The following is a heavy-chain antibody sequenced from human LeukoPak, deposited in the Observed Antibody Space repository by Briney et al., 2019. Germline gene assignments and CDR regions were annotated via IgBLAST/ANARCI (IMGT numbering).Heavy chain of an antibody. Sequence: SETLSLTCAVYGGSFSGYYWSWIRQPPGKGLEWIGEINHSGSTNYNPSLKSRVTISVDTSKNQFSLKLSSVTAADTAVYYCAGEWCNWNGFDYWGQGTLVTVSS. CDR2: INHSGST. CDR3: AGEWCNWNGFDY. J-gene: IGHJ4*02. V-gene: IGHV4-34*01. CDR1: GGSFSGYY. D-gene: IGHD1-1*01.